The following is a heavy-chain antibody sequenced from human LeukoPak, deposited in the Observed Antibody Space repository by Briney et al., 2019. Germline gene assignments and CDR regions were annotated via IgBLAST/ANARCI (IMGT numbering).Heavy chain of an antibody. Sequence: GGSLRLSCVASGFIFSNAWMSWVRQAPGKGLEWVGRIKSKTDGGTTDYPAPVKGRFTISRDDSKNTLYLQMNSLKVEDTAVYYCITDPVSLPNYYYYGLDVWGQGTTVTVSS. CDR1: GFIFSNAW. CDR2: IKSKTDGGTT. V-gene: IGHV3-15*01. D-gene: IGHD3-16*02. CDR3: ITDPVSLPNYYYYGLDV. J-gene: IGHJ6*02.